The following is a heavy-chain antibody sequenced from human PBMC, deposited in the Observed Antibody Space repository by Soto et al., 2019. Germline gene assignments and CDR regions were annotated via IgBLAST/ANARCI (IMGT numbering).Heavy chain of an antibody. CDR1: GGSISIGTYS. J-gene: IGHJ4*02. CDR2: IYHSGSF. Sequence: PSETLSLTCDVSGGSISIGTYSWNWIRQPPGKGLEWIGYIYHSGSFYYNPSLKSRVTISIDRSKNQFSLNLSSVTAADTAVYYCVRASGYCSGGTCFTFDYWGRGTLVTVSS. V-gene: IGHV4-30-2*01. CDR3: VRASGYCSGGTCFTFDY. D-gene: IGHD2-15*01.